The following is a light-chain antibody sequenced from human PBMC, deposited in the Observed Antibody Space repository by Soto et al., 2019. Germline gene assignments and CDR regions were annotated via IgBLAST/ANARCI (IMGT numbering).Light chain of an antibody. CDR1: RSNIGTNY. Sequence: QSVLTQPPAASGTPGQRVTIACAGRRSNIGTNYVYWYQQFPGTAPKLLICSNSHRPSGVPDRFSGSKSGTSASLAISGLRSDDEADYYCAAWDDSLSGPVFGGGTQLTVL. J-gene: IGLJ3*02. CDR3: AAWDDSLSGPV. CDR2: SNS. V-gene: IGLV1-47*02.